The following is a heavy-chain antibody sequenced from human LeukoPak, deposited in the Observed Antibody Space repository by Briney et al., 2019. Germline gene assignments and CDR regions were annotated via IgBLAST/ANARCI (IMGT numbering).Heavy chain of an antibody. J-gene: IGHJ4*02. V-gene: IGHV3-7*01. D-gene: IGHD3-3*01. Sequence: GGSLRLSCAASGFTFSSYWMNWARQAPGKGLEWVASINHNGNVNYYVDSVKGRFTISRDNFKNTLYVQMNSLRAEDTAVYYCARDPAKFWSGHDYWGQGTLVTVSS. CDR3: ARDPAKFWSGHDY. CDR1: GFTFSSYW. CDR2: INHNGNVN.